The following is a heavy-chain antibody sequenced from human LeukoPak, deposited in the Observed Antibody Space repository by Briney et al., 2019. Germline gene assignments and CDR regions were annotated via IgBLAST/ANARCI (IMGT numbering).Heavy chain of an antibody. D-gene: IGHD2-2*03. Sequence: GGSLRLSCAASGFSFGTYGMSWVRQVPGKGLEWVSGINWNGASTVYADSVKGRFTISRDNAKNTLYLQMNSLRAEDTAVYYCASGYRYFDYWGQGTLVTVSS. V-gene: IGHV3-20*04. CDR1: GFSFGTYG. CDR3: ASGYRYFDY. J-gene: IGHJ4*02. CDR2: INWNGAST.